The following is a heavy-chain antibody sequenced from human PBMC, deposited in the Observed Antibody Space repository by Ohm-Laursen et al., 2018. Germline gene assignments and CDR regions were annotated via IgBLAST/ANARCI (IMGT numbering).Heavy chain of an antibody. Sequence: GASVKVSCKASGGTFSSYAISWVRQAPGQGLEWMGGIIPIFGTANYAQKSQGRVTITADESTSTAYMELSSLRSEDTAVYYCASPGPLRRTHAFDIWGQGTMVTVSS. CDR1: GGTFSSYA. CDR3: ASPGPLRRTHAFDI. J-gene: IGHJ3*02. V-gene: IGHV1-69*13. CDR2: IIPIFGTA. D-gene: IGHD2-2*01.